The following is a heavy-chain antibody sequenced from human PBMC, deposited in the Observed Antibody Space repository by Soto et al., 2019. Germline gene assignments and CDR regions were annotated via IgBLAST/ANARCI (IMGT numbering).Heavy chain of an antibody. J-gene: IGHJ4*02. CDR2: IDYNGVT. V-gene: IGHV4-39*01. D-gene: IGHD2-15*01. CDR3: GKVLVGATGHTDSDS. CDR1: VGSIYMSGYY. Sequence: NPSETLSLTCTFSVGSIYMSGYYWGGIRQPPGRGLEWIGNIDYNGVTYSNPSLKSRVTISRDTSKNQFSLNLTSVTAADTALYYCGKVLVGATGHTDSDSWGPGTMVTVSS.